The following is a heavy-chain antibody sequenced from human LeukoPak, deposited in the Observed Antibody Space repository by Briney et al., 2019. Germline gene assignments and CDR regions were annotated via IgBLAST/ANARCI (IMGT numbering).Heavy chain of an antibody. Sequence: SVKVPCKASGGTFSSYAISWVRQAPGQGLEWMGGIIPIFGTANYAQKFQGRVTITADESTSTAYMELSSLRSEDTAVYYCASWIDYGSRERTFDYWGQGTLVTVSS. J-gene: IGHJ4*02. D-gene: IGHD3-10*01. CDR3: ASWIDYGSRERTFDY. V-gene: IGHV1-69*01. CDR1: GGTFSSYA. CDR2: IIPIFGTA.